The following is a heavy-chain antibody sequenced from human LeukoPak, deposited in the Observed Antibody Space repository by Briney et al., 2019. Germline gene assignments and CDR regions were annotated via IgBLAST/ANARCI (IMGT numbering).Heavy chain of an antibody. D-gene: IGHD3-10*01. CDR2: ISYDGSNI. V-gene: IGHV3-30-3*01. J-gene: IGHJ4*02. CDR1: GFTFNTYA. Sequence: GESLILSCAASGFTFNTYAMHWVRQAPGKGLQWVAVISYDGSNIYYADSVKGRFTISRDNSKNTVYLQMNSLRVEDTAVYYCVRSHYYSSGSYIYWGQGTLVTVSS. CDR3: VRSHYYSSGSYIY.